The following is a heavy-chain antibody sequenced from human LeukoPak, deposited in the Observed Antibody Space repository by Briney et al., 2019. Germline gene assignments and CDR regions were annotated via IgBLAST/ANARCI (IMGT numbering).Heavy chain of an antibody. V-gene: IGHV3-30-3*01. CDR3: ARDFYGDYALFDY. J-gene: IGHJ4*02. D-gene: IGHD4-17*01. CDR1: GFTFSSYA. Sequence: GGSLRLPCAASGFTFSSYAMHWVRQAPGKGLEWVAVISYDGSNKYYADSVKGRFTISRDNSKNTLYLQMNSLRAEDTAVYYCARDFYGDYALFDYWGQGTLVTVSS. CDR2: ISYDGSNK.